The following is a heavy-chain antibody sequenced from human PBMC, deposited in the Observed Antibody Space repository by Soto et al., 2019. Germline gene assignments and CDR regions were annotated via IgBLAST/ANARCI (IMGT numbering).Heavy chain of an antibody. V-gene: IGHV4-59*08. CDR1: GDSISSLY. Sequence: SETLSLTCTVSGDSISSLYWSWIRQPPGKGLEWIGYIYYSGSINYNPSLKSRVTISVDPSKNQFSLRLSSVTAADTAVYYCARLYGYCSRNSCHGHYAMDVWGKGTTVTVSS. D-gene: IGHD2-2*01. CDR2: IYYSGSI. J-gene: IGHJ6*04. CDR3: ARLYGYCSRNSCHGHYAMDV.